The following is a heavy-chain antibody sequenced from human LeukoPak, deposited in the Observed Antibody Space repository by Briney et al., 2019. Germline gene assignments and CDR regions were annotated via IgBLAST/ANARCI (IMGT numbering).Heavy chain of an antibody. Sequence: SETLSVTCAVYGGSFSGYYWSWIRQPPGKGLEWIGEINLSGRTNYNPSLKSRVTISVDTSKNQFSLKLSSVTAADTAVYYCARGLGYCSGGSCYSFRYNWFDPWGQGTLVNLSS. V-gene: IGHV4-34*01. CDR1: GGSFSGYY. J-gene: IGHJ5*02. D-gene: IGHD2-15*01. CDR3: ARGLGYCSGGSCYSFRYNWFDP. CDR2: INLSGRT.